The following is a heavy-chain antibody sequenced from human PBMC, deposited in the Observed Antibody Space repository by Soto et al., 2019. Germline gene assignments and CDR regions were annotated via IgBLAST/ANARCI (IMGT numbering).Heavy chain of an antibody. CDR3: ARGGGISIVGYSYFDN. D-gene: IGHD3-3*02. J-gene: IGHJ4*02. Sequence: QVQLVESGGGLVQPGGSLRLSCEASGFTFSDYYMNWIRQAPGKGLEWVSYISGSGSNIYYADSVKGRFTISRDNAKISLYLQLNSLRAEDTAVYYCARGGGISIVGYSYFDNWGQGTLVTVSS. V-gene: IGHV3-11*01. CDR1: GFTFSDYY. CDR2: ISGSGSNI.